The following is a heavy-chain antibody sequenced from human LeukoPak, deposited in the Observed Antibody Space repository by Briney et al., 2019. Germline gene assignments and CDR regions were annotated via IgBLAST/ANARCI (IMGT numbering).Heavy chain of an antibody. J-gene: IGHJ4*02. D-gene: IGHD4-23*01. V-gene: IGHV4-39*07. CDR2: IFYSGST. Sequence: SETLSLTCTVSSGSISTSNYYWGWVRQPPGKALEWIGNIFYSGSTYYSPSLKSRVTISIDTSKNQFSLKLSSVTAADTAVYYCARGAQVANYGGNSDFDYWGQGTLVTVSS. CDR1: SGSISTSNYY. CDR3: ARGAQVANYGGNSDFDY.